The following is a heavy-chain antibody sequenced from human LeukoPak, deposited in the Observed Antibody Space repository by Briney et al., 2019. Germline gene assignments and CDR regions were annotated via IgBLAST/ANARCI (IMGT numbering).Heavy chain of an antibody. CDR2: ISGSGGST. Sequence: GGSLRLSCATSGFTFSSYAMSWVRQAPGKGLEWVSAISGSGGSTYYADSVKGRFTISRDNSKNTLYLQMNSLRAEDTAVYYCAKDVYSRGPSGWFDPWGQGTLVTVSS. CDR1: GFTFSSYA. J-gene: IGHJ5*02. D-gene: IGHD3-10*01. V-gene: IGHV3-23*01. CDR3: AKDVYSRGPSGWFDP.